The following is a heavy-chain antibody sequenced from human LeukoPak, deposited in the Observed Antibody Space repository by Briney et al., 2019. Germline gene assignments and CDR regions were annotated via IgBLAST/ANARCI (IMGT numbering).Heavy chain of an antibody. J-gene: IGHJ4*02. Sequence: GESLKISCKGSGYSFANSWIGWVRQMPGKGLERMGIIYPGNSYTGYSPSFQGQVTISADKSITTAYLHWSSLKASDTAMYYCARSAAGSSWYDYWGQGTLVTVSS. CDR3: ARSAAGSSWYDY. D-gene: IGHD6-13*01. CDR2: IYPGNSYT. V-gene: IGHV5-51*01. CDR1: GYSFANSW.